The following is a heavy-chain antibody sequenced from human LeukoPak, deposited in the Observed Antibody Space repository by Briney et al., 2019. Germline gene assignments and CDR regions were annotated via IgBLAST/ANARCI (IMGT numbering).Heavy chain of an antibody. Sequence: QPGGSLRLSCAASGFTFSAYARHWVRQAPGKGLEWVAVISYDGSNKYYADSVKGRFTISRDNSKNTLYLQMNSLRAEDTAVYYCARDSYGMDVWGQGTTVTVSS. J-gene: IGHJ6*02. V-gene: IGHV3-30-3*01. CDR2: ISYDGSNK. CDR3: ARDSYGMDV. CDR1: GFTFSAYA.